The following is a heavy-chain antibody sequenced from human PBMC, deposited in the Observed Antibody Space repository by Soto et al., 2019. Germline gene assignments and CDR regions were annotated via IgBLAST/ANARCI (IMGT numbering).Heavy chain of an antibody. CDR3: AKFRGPTYDFYYMDV. J-gene: IGHJ6*03. CDR1: GFIFSNYA. CDR2: SRGSGGST. D-gene: IGHD3-10*01. V-gene: IGHV3-23*01. Sequence: EVQLLESGGGVVQPGGSLTLSCAASGFIFSNYAMTWVRQAPGKGLEWVSSRGSGGSTYQADSVKGRFIISRDNSKNMLYLQMDSLRAEDTAVYYCAKFRGPTYDFYYMDVWGKGTTVIVS.